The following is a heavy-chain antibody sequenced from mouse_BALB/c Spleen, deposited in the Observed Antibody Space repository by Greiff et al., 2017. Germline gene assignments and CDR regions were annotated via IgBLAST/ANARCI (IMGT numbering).Heavy chain of an antibody. CDR3: AGPRYKRGY. J-gene: IGHJ2*01. CDR2: IDPANGNT. V-gene: IGHV14-3*02. D-gene: IGHD1-1*01. CDR1: GFNIKDTY. Sequence: EVKVVESGAELVKPGASVKLSCTASGFNIKDTYMHWVKQRPEQGLEWIGRIDPANGNTKYDPKFQGKATITADTSSTTAYLQLSSLTSEDTAVYYCAGPRYKRGYWGQGTTLTVSS.